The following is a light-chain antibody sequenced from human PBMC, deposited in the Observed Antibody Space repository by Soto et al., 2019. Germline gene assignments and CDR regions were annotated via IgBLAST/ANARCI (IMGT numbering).Light chain of an antibody. CDR2: EVS. CDR1: SSDVGGHDY. CDR3: FSHSDSNPFHV. J-gene: IGLJ1*01. V-gene: IGLV2-14*01. Sequence: QSVLTQPASVSGSPGQAITISCRGTSSDVGGHDYVSWYQQHPGKAPKVMIFEVSNRPSGVSNRFSGSKSGNTAPLPISGLQAADEAEYYCFSHSDSNPFHVFGSGTKGTVL.